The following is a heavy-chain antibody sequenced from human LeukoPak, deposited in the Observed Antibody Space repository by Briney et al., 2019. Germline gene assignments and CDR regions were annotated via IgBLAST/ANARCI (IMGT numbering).Heavy chain of an antibody. CDR1: GGSFSGYY. V-gene: IGHV4-34*09. Sequence: SETLSLTCAVYGGSFSGYYWSWIRQPPRKGLEWIGEINHSGSTNYNPSLKSRVTISVDTSKNQFSLKLSSVTAADTAVYYCARQHPRSYYYDSSGTHLDYWGQGTLVTVSS. CDR2: INHSGST. CDR3: ARQHPRSYYYDSSGTHLDY. J-gene: IGHJ4*02. D-gene: IGHD3-22*01.